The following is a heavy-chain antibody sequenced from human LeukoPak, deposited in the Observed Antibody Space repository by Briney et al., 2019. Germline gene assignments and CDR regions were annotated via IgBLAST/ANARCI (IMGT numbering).Heavy chain of an antibody. CDR3: AREVHCSGGSCGFSYWFDP. CDR2: IYSGGST. V-gene: IGHV3-53*01. Sequence: AGGSLRLSCAASGFTVSSNYVSWVRQAPGKGLEWVSVIYSGGSTYYADSVKGRFTISRDNSKNTLYLQMNSLRAEDTAVYYCAREVHCSGGSCGFSYWFDPWGQGTLVTVSS. CDR1: GFTVSSNY. J-gene: IGHJ5*02. D-gene: IGHD2-15*01.